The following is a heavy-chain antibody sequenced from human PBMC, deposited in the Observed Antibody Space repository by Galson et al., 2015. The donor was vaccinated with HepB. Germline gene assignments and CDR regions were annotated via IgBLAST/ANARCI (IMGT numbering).Heavy chain of an antibody. Sequence: SLRLSCAASGFTFSSYAMNWVRQAPGKGLEWVSDISYSGGSTYYADSVKGRFTISRDNSKNTLYLQMNSLRAEDTAAYYCAKGSRSAGVTAFFDSWGQGTLVTVSS. J-gene: IGHJ4*02. D-gene: IGHD6-13*01. CDR1: GFTFSSYA. V-gene: IGHV3-23*01. CDR3: AKGSRSAGVTAFFDS. CDR2: ISYSGGST.